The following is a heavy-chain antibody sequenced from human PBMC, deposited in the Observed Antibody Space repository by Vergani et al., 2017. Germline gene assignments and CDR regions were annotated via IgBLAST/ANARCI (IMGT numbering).Heavy chain of an antibody. CDR2: ISSSSYYI. D-gene: IGHD6-19*01. CDR3: ARLAVAGTTYYYGMDV. V-gene: IGHV3-21*01. CDR1: AFTLSRYS. Sequence: EVQLVESGGGLVKPGGSLRLSCAVSAFTLSRYSMNWVRQAPGKGLEWVSSISSSSYYIYYADSVKGRFTISRDNAKNSLYLQMNSLRAEDTAVYYCARLAVAGTTYYYGMDVWGQGTTVTVSS. J-gene: IGHJ6*02.